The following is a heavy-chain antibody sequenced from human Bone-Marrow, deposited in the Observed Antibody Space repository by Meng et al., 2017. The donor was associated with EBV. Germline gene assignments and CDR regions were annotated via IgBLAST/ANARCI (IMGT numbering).Heavy chain of an antibody. Sequence: QQAAPESVKPSLHASRSCTGSGGSVSRWSYYSCWIGQDPGEGLECIGYIYYSGCTNYHPSLKSRVTKSVDTSKIQFALKLGSVTAEDTAVYYCARERDCYNYSWFDPWGQGTLVTVSS. D-gene: IGHD5-24*01. CDR1: GGSVSRWSYY. J-gene: IGHJ5*02. CDR2: IYYSGCT. V-gene: IGHV4-61*01. CDR3: ARERDCYNYSWFDP.